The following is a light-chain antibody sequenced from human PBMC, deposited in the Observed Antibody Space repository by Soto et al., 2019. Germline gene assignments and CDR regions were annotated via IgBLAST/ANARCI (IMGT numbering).Light chain of an antibody. Sequence: DIQMTQSPSTLSASVGDRVTITCRASQSISSWLAWYQQKPGKAPKLLIYDASSLEGGGPSRFSGSGSGTEFTLAISRLQPDDFATYYCQQYNCYPWTFGQGTKVEI. J-gene: IGKJ1*01. CDR3: QQYNCYPWT. CDR2: DAS. V-gene: IGKV1-5*01. CDR1: QSISSW.